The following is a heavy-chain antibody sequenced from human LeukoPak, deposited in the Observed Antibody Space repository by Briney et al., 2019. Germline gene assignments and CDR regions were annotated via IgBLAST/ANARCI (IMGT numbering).Heavy chain of an antibody. D-gene: IGHD6-6*01. V-gene: IGHV4-39*01. Sequence: SETLSLTCTVSGGSISSGSHYWGWIRQPPGKGPEWIGTVYYSGSTYYNPSLKNRVTISVDTSKNQFSLRLSSVTAADTAVYYCARNSSSSPWFDPWGQGTLVTVSS. CDR1: GGSISSGSHY. CDR2: VYYSGST. J-gene: IGHJ5*02. CDR3: ARNSSSSPWFDP.